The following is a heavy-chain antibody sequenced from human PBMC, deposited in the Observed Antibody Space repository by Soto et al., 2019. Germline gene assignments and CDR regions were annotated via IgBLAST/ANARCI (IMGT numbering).Heavy chain of an antibody. CDR2: IMPILRTA. CDR3: ARDKDRPQLGGNYYYIMDV. D-gene: IGHD3-3*02. J-gene: IGHJ6*02. V-gene: IGHV1-69*11. CDR1: GGTFSTAA. Sequence: QVQVVQSGAEVKKPGSSVKVSCKASGGTFSTAAISWVRQAPGQGLEWMGGIMPILRTADYAQKFQGRVTITADESTSTAYLELRRLRSEDTAVYYCARDKDRPQLGGNYYYIMDVWGQGTTVTVSS.